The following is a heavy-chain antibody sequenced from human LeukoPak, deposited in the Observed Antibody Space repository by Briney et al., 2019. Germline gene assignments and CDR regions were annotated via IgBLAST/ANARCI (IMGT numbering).Heavy chain of an antibody. CDR1: GGSISSYY. CDR3: AREGRYRYGYNEYHSYMDI. D-gene: IGHD5-24*01. J-gene: IGHJ6*03. CDR2: IYYSGRT. V-gene: IGHV4-59*01. Sequence: PSETLSLTCSVSGGSISSYYWNWIRQTPGKGLEWFGYIYYSGRTNYNPSLKSRVTISIDTSKNQFSLTLSSVTTADAAVYYCAREGRYRYGYNEYHSYMDIWGKGTTVTVSS.